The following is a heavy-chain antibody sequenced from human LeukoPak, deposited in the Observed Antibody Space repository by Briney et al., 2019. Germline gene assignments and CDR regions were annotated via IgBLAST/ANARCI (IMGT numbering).Heavy chain of an antibody. CDR3: ARDLLKYCGGDCLTPIRFDP. Sequence: ASVKVSCKASGYTFTGYYMHWVRQAPGQGLEWMGRINPNSGGTNYAQKFQGRVTMTRDTSISTAYMELSRLRSDDTAVYYCARDLLKYCGGDCLTPIRFDPWGQGTLVTVSS. D-gene: IGHD2-21*01. CDR2: INPNSGGT. V-gene: IGHV1-2*06. J-gene: IGHJ5*02. CDR1: GYTFTGYY.